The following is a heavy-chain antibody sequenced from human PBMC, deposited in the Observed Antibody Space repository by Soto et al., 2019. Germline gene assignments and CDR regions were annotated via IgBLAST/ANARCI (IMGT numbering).Heavy chain of an antibody. CDR2: ISSSGSTI. J-gene: IGHJ4*02. V-gene: IGHV3-48*03. Sequence: EVQLVESGGGLVQPGGSLRLSCAASGFTFSIYEMNWVRQAPGKGLEWISYISSSGSTIYYADSVKGRFTISRDNAKNSLYLQMNSLRAEDTAVYYCARNDYGGNSVDYWGQGTLVIVSS. D-gene: IGHD4-17*01. CDR3: ARNDYGGNSVDY. CDR1: GFTFSIYE.